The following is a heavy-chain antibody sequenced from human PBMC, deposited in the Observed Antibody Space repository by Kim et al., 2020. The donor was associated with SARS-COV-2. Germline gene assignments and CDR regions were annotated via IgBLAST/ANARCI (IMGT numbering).Heavy chain of an antibody. CDR2: MNPNSGNT. CDR3: ARGSLNSSGWYYYYYGMDV. CDR1: GYTFTSYD. D-gene: IGHD6-19*01. J-gene: IGHJ6*02. Sequence: ASVKVSCKASGYTFTSYDINWVRQATGQGLEWMGWMNPNSGNTGYAQKFQGRVTMTRNTSISTAYMELSSLRSEDTAVYYCARGSLNSSGWYYYYYGMDVWGQGTTVTVSS. V-gene: IGHV1-8*01.